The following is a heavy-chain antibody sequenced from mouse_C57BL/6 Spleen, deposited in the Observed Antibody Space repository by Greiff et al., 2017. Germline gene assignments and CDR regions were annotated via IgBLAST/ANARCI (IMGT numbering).Heavy chain of an antibody. CDR3: AREDYGSSFFYWYFDV. CDR2: IYPGDGDT. V-gene: IGHV1-82*01. D-gene: IGHD1-1*01. CDR1: GYAFSSSW. Sequence: QVQLQQSGPELVKPGASVKISCKASGYAFSSSWMNWVKQRPGKGLEWIGRIYPGDGDTNYNGKFKGKATLTADKSSSTAYMQLSSLTSEDSAVYFCAREDYGSSFFYWYFDVWGTGTTVTVSS. J-gene: IGHJ1*03.